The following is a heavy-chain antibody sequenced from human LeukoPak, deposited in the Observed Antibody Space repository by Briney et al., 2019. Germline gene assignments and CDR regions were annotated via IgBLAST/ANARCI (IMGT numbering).Heavy chain of an antibody. V-gene: IGHV3-20*04. CDR1: GFTFDDYG. CDR2: INWNGGST. D-gene: IGHD6-19*01. CDR3: VRDSGSSGLNWFDP. Sequence: GGSLRLSCAASGFTFDDYGMSWVRQAPGKGLEWVSGINWNGGSTGYADSVKGRFTISRDNAKNSLYLQMNSLRAEDTALYYCVRDSGSSGLNWFDPWGQGTLVTVSS. J-gene: IGHJ5*02.